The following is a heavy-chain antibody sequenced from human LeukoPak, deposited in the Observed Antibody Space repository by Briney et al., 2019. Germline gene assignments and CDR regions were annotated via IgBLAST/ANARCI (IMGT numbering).Heavy chain of an antibody. CDR3: ATIAAAGTDFDY. J-gene: IGHJ4*02. Sequence: ASVKVSCKASGYTFTSYYIHWVRQAPGQGLEWMGIINPNGGSTSYAQKFQGRVTMTRDTSTGTVSMELSSLRSEDTAVYYCATIAAAGTDFDYWGQGTLVTVSS. V-gene: IGHV1-46*01. CDR2: INPNGGST. CDR1: GYTFTSYY. D-gene: IGHD6-13*01.